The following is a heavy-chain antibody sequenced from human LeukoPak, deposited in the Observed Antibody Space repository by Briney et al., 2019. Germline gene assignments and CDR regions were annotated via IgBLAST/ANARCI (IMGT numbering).Heavy chain of an antibody. CDR2: INEDGSSA. V-gene: IGHV3-74*01. D-gene: IGHD6-19*01. CDR3: AKEGVAGYYFDY. J-gene: IGHJ4*02. CDR1: GFTFSSYW. Sequence: GGSLRLSCAASGFTFSSYWMHWVRQAPGKGLVWVSRINEDGSSASYADSVKGRFTISRDNSKNTLYLQMNSLRAEDTAVYYCAKEGVAGYYFDYWGQGTLATVSS.